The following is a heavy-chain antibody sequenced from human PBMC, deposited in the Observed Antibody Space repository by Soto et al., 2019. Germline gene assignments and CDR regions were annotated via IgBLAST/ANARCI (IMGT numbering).Heavy chain of an antibody. CDR3: ARAAATVDAFDI. CDR2: INSDGSST. Sequence: GGSLRLSCAASGFTFSSYWMHRVRQAPGKGLVWVSRINSDGSSTNYADPVKGRFTISRDNAKNTLYLQMNSLRAEDTAVYYCARAAATVDAFDIWGQGTMVTVSS. CDR1: GFTFSSYW. J-gene: IGHJ3*02. V-gene: IGHV3-74*01. D-gene: IGHD6-13*01.